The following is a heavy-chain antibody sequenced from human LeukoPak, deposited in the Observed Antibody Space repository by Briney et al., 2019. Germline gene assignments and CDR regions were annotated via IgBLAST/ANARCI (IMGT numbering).Heavy chain of an antibody. Sequence: GRPLRLSCAASGFTFSSYAMHWVRQAPGKGLEWVAVISYDGSNKYYGDSVKGRFTISRDNSKNTLYLQMNSLRAEDSAVYYCAKDKVTQQLAGGWFDPWGQGTLVTVSS. D-gene: IGHD6-13*01. CDR2: ISYDGSNK. CDR1: GFTFSSYA. CDR3: AKDKVTQQLAGGWFDP. V-gene: IGHV3-30*04. J-gene: IGHJ5*02.